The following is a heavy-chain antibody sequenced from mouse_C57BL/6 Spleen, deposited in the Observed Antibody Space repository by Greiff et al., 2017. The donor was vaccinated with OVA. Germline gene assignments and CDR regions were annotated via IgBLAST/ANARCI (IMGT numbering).Heavy chain of an antibody. CDR2: INYDGSST. Sequence: EVMLVESEGGLVQPGSSMTLSCTASGFTFSDYYMAWVRQVPEKGLEWVANINYDGSSTYYLDSLKSRFIISRDNAKNILYLQMSSLKSEDTATYYCARAHYGSSYWYFDVWGTGTTVTVSS. D-gene: IGHD1-1*01. CDR3: ARAHYGSSYWYFDV. J-gene: IGHJ1*03. V-gene: IGHV5-16*01. CDR1: GFTFSDYY.